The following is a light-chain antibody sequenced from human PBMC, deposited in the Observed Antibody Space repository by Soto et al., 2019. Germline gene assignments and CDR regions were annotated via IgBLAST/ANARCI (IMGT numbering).Light chain of an antibody. CDR1: SSDVGGYNF. CDR2: EVS. Sequence: QSALTQPASVSGSPGQSITISCTGTSSDVGGYNFVSWYQHHPGKAPKLMIYEVSSRPSGVSNHFSGSKSGNTASLTISVLQAEDEADYYCSSYTSSSTLLFGTGTKLTVL. V-gene: IGLV2-14*01. J-gene: IGLJ1*01. CDR3: SSYTSSSTLL.